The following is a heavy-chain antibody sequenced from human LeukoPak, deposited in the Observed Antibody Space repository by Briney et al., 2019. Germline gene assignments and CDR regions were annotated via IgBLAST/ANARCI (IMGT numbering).Heavy chain of an antibody. Sequence: PGGSLRLSCAASGFTFSSYSMNWVRQAPGKGLEWASSISSSSSYIYYADSVKGRFTISRDNAKNSLYLQMNSLRAEDTAVYYCARVGHYDILTGHAFDIWGQGTMVTVSS. V-gene: IGHV3-21*01. D-gene: IGHD3-9*01. J-gene: IGHJ3*02. CDR1: GFTFSSYS. CDR3: ARVGHYDILTGHAFDI. CDR2: ISSSSSYI.